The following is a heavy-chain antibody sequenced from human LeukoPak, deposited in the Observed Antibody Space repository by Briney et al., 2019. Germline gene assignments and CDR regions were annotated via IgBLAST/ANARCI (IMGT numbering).Heavy chain of an antibody. V-gene: IGHV1-8*01. CDR2: MNPNSGNT. CDR1: GYTFTSYD. Sequence: ASVKVSCKASGYTFTSYDINWVRQATGQGLEWMGWMNPNSGNTGYAQKFQGRVTMTRNTSISTAYMELSSLRSEDTAVYYCARGAPGSPLGRAAAGINYYYMDVWGKGTTVTVSS. D-gene: IGHD6-13*01. J-gene: IGHJ6*03. CDR3: ARGAPGSPLGRAAAGINYYYMDV.